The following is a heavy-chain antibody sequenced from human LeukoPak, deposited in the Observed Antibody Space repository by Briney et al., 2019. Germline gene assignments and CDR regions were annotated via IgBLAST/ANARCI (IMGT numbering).Heavy chain of an antibody. J-gene: IGHJ4*02. CDR1: GFTFSSYS. Sequence: GGSLRLSCAASGFTFSSYSMNWVRQAPGKGREWVSSISSSSSYIYYADSVKGRFTISRDNAKNSLFLQMKSLRAEDTAVYYCARDRETSSCFDYWGQGTLVTVSS. D-gene: IGHD6-13*01. V-gene: IGHV3-21*01. CDR2: ISSSSSYI. CDR3: ARDRETSSCFDY.